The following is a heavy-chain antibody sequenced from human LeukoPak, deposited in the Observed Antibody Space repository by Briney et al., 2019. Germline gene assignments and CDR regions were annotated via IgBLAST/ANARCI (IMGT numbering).Heavy chain of an antibody. CDR3: ARSSRSWSTFDN. CDR2: IYYSGTT. Sequence: SETLSLTCTVSGGSISSNIYYWGWIRQPPGKGLEWIGSIYYSGTTYYNPSLKSRVTISVDMSKNQFSLKLSSVTAADTAVYYCARSSRSWSTFDNWGQGTLVTVSS. D-gene: IGHD2-2*01. CDR1: GGSISSNIYY. J-gene: IGHJ4*02. V-gene: IGHV4-39*01.